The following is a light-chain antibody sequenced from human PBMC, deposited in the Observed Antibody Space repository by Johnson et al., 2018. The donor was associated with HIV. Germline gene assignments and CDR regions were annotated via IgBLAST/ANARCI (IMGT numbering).Light chain of an antibody. CDR2: ENN. J-gene: IGLJ1*01. Sequence: QSVLTQPPSVSAAPGQKVTISCSGSSSNIGNNYVSWYQQLPGTAPKLLIYENNKRPSGIPDRFSGSKSGTSATLGITGLQTGDEAEYYCVTWDSSLSAYVFGTGTKVTVL. V-gene: IGLV1-51*02. CDR3: VTWDSSLSAYV. CDR1: SSNIGNNY.